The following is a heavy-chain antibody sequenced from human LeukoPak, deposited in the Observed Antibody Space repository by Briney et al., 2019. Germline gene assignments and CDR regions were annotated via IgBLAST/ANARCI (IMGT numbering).Heavy chain of an antibody. CDR3: ARVVLYYSYLDV. D-gene: IGHD6-13*01. Sequence: PGGSLRLSCAASGFTFSRHWMSWVRQAPGKGLEWVANIKEDASERYYVDSVKGRFTISRDNAKNSLYLQMNSLRAEDTAVCYCARVVLYYSYLDVWGKGTTVTVSS. J-gene: IGHJ6*03. CDR1: GFTFSRHW. V-gene: IGHV3-7*01. CDR2: IKEDASER.